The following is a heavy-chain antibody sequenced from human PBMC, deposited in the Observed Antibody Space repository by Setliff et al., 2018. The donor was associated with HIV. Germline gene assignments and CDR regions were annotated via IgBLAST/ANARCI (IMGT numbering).Heavy chain of an antibody. V-gene: IGHV1-46*01. CDR1: GYTFTSYY. D-gene: IGHD2-15*01. CDR3: ARDRNVVVVAAYAFDI. CDR2: INPSGGST. J-gene: IGHJ3*02. Sequence: ASVKVSCKASGYTFTSYYMHWVRQPPGQGLEWMGIINPSGGSTSYAQKFQGRVTMTRDTSTSTVYMELSSLRSEDTAVYYCARDRNVVVVAAYAFDIWGQGTMVTVSS.